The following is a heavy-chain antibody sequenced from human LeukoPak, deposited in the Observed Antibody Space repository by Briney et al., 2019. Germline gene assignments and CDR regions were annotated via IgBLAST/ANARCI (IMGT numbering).Heavy chain of an antibody. D-gene: IGHD2-2*02. V-gene: IGHV1-69*04. CDR3: ARWQYCSSTSCYTQMYYGMDV. J-gene: IGHJ6*02. CDR1: GGTFSSYA. Sequence: SVKVSCKASGGTFSSYAISWVRQAPGQGLEWMGRIIPILGIANYAQKFQGRVTITADKSTSTAYMELSSLRSENTAVYYCARWQYCSSTSCYTQMYYGMDVWGQGTTVTVSS. CDR2: IIPILGIA.